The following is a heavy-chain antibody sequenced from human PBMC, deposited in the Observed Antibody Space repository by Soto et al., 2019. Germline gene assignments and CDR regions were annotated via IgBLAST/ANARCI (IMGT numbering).Heavy chain of an antibody. D-gene: IGHD5-18*01. J-gene: IGHJ4*02. V-gene: IGHV4-31*03. CDR1: GASVSSGGYY. CDR3: ARAGGYSYGYPFDY. CDR2: IYYSGST. Sequence: QVQLQESGPGLVEPSQTLSLTCTVSGASVSSGGYYWSWIRQHPGEGLEWIGYIYYSGSTYYNPSLKGRVTXXVXTXXNQFSLRLSSVTAADTAVYYCARAGGYSYGYPFDYWGQGTLVTVSS.